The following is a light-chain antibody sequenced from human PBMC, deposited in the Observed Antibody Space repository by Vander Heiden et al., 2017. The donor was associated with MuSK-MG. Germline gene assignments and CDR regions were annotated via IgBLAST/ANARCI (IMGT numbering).Light chain of an antibody. CDR1: QSVSSY. CDR2: DAS. J-gene: IGKJ4*01. V-gene: IGKV3-11*01. CDR3: RQRSSWPPT. Sequence: EIVLTQSPATLSLSPGGGATLSCRASQSVSSYLAWYQQKPGQAPRLLIYDASNRATGIPARFSGSGSGTDFTLTISSLEPEDFAVYYCRQRSSWPPTFGGGTKVEIK.